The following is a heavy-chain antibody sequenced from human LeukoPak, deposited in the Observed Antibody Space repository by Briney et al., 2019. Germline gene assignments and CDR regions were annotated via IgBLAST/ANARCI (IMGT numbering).Heavy chain of an antibody. CDR3: ARGRDCSGGSCFSGLDY. D-gene: IGHD2-15*01. CDR2: IYYSGST. Sequence: PSETLSLTCTVSGGSISSYYWSWIRQPPGKGLEWIGYIYYSGSTNYNPSLKSRVTISVDTSKNQFSLKLSSETAADTAVYYCARGRDCSGGSCFSGLDYWGQGTLVTVSS. V-gene: IGHV4-59*01. CDR1: GGSISSYY. J-gene: IGHJ4*02.